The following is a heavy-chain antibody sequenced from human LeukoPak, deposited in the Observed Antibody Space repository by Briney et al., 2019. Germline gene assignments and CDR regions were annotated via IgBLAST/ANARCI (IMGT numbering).Heavy chain of an antibody. D-gene: IGHD3-3*01. CDR2: FGPEDGET. CDR3: ATEIINYDFWSLGY. J-gene: IGHJ4*02. Sequence: ASVKVSCKVSGYTLTELSMHWVRQAPGKGLEWMGGFGPEDGETIYAQKFQGRVTMTEDTSTDTAYMELSSLRSEDTAVYYCATEIINYDFWSLGYWGQGTLVTVSS. V-gene: IGHV1-24*01. CDR1: GYTLTELS.